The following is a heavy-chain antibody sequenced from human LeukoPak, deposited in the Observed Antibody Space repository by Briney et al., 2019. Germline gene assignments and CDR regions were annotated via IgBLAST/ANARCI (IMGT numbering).Heavy chain of an antibody. CDR2: ISAYNGNT. Sequence: ASVKVSCKASGYTFTSCGIGWVRQAPGQGLEWMGWISAYNGNTNYAQELQGRVTMTTDTSTGTAYMELRSLRSDYAAQNYSSKDHWSGNYYFDYWGQGTLVTVSS. CDR1: GYTFTSCG. J-gene: IGHJ4*01. D-gene: IGHD3-3*01. CDR3: SKDHWSGNYYFDY. V-gene: IGHV1-18*01.